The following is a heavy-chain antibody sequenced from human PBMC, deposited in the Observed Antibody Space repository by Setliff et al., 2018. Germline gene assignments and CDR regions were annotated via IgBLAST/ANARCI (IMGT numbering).Heavy chain of an antibody. CDR3: ASQEPLYSSGWYYFDY. Sequence: NPSETLSLTCAVYGGSFSGYYWSWIRQPPGKGLEWIGEINHSGSTNYNPSLKSRVTISVDTSKNQFSLKLSSVTAADTAVYYCASQEPLYSSGWYYFDYWGQGTLVTVS. V-gene: IGHV4-34*01. CDR1: GGSFSGYY. D-gene: IGHD6-19*01. CDR2: INHSGST. J-gene: IGHJ4*02.